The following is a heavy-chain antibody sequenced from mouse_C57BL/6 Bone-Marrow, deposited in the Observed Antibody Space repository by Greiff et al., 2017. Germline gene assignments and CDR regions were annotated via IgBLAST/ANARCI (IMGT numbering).Heavy chain of an antibody. V-gene: IGHV1-19*01. CDR1: GYTFTDYY. D-gene: IGHD2-3*01. J-gene: IGHJ3*01. Sequence: VQLQQSGPVLVKPGASVKMSCKASGYTFTDYYMNWVKQSHGKSLEWIGVINPYNGGTSYNQKFKGKATLTVDKSSSTAYMELNSLTSEDSAVYYCAGEWDGYWAWFAYWGQGTLVTVSA. CDR2: INPYNGGT. CDR3: AGEWDGYWAWFAY.